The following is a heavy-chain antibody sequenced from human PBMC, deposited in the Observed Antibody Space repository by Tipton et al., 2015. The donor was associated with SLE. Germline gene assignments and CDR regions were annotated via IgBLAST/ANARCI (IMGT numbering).Heavy chain of an antibody. CDR3: ARGKSNSAYDEGVYFDF. D-gene: IGHD5-12*01. CDR2: IFSGVGT. V-gene: IGHV3-23*03. CDR1: GFPFSNYA. J-gene: IGHJ4*02. Sequence: SLRLSCAASGFPFSNYAMTWVRQAPGKGLEWVSVIFSGVGTYYADSVKGRFTISVDRSKNQFSLKVTSVTAADTAVYYCARGKSNSAYDEGVYFDFWGQGTLVTVSS.